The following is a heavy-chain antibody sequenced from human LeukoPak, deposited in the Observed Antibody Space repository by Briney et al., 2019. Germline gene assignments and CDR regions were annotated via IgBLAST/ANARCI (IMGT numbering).Heavy chain of an antibody. J-gene: IGHJ4*02. CDR3: ARDRRYDSSGYTPPDFDY. Sequence: ASVKVSCKASGYTFTSYGISWVRQAPGQGLEWMGWISAYNGNTNYAQKLQGRVTMTTDTSTSTAYMELRSLRSDDTAVYYCARDRRYDSSGYTPPDFDYWGQGTLVTVSS. CDR2: ISAYNGNT. V-gene: IGHV1-18*01. CDR1: GYTFTSYG. D-gene: IGHD3-22*01.